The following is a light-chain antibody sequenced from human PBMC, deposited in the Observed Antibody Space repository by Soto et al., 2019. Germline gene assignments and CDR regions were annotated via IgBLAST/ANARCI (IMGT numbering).Light chain of an antibody. Sequence: QPPSASGSPGQSVTISCTETSSDVGGYNYVSWYQQYPGKAPKLMIYEVSKRPSGVPDRFSGSKSGNTASLTVSGLQAEDEGDYFCSSYAGSNNVVFGGGTQMTVL. CDR1: SSDVGGYNY. J-gene: IGLJ3*02. V-gene: IGLV2-8*01. CDR2: EVS. CDR3: SSYAGSNNVV.